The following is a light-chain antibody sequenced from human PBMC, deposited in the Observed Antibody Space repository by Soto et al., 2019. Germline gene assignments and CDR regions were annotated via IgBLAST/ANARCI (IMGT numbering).Light chain of an antibody. CDR2: GAS. CDR1: QSVSSN. CDR3: QQYNNWPPLT. J-gene: IGKJ4*01. Sequence: EIVMTQSPATLSVSPGERATLSCRASQSVSSNLAWYQQKPVQAPRLLIYGASTRATGIPARFSGSGSGIEFTLTISSLQSEDFAVYYCQQYNNWPPLTFGGGTKVEIK. V-gene: IGKV3-15*01.